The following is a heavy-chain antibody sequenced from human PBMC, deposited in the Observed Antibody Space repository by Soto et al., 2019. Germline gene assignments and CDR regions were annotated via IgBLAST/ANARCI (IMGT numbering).Heavy chain of an antibody. Sequence: PGGSLRLSCAASGFTFSGYAMHWVRQAPGKGLEYVSAINSDGGKTYYAESVKGRFIISRDNSKNTLYLQMGSLRADDMAVYYCARVFYDSGGNYYDYWGQGTPVTVSS. CDR1: GFTFSGYA. J-gene: IGHJ4*02. V-gene: IGHV3-64*02. D-gene: IGHD3-22*01. CDR2: INSDGGKT. CDR3: ARVFYDSGGNYYDY.